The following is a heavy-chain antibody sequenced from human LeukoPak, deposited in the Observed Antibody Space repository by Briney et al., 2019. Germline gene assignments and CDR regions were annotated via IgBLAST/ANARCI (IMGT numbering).Heavy chain of an antibody. CDR2: IYTSGST. J-gene: IGHJ3*02. Sequence: SETLSLTCTVSGGSIRSYYWSWIRQPAGKGLEWIGRIYTSGSTNYNPSLKSRVTISVDTSKNQFSLKLSSVTAADTAVYYCARDLPTLIAAASIWGQGTMVTVSS. V-gene: IGHV4-4*07. CDR3: ARDLPTLIAAASI. D-gene: IGHD6-13*01. CDR1: GGSIRSYY.